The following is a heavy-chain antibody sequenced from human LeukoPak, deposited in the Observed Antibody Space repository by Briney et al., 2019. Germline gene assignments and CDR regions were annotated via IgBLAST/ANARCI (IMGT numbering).Heavy chain of an antibody. D-gene: IGHD3-10*01. V-gene: IGHV3-9*01. CDR2: INWDSGAK. CDR3: ARIIYYGSYYFDY. Sequence: SLRLSCAASGFTFSHYAMHWVRQAPGKGLEWVAGINWDSGAKGHADSVKGRFTISRDNSKNTLYLQMNSLRAEDTAVYYCARIIYYGSYYFDYWGQGTLVTVTS. CDR1: GFTFSHYA. J-gene: IGHJ4*02.